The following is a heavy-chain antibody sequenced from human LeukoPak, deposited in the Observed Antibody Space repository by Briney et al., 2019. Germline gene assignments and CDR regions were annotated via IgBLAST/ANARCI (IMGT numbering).Heavy chain of an antibody. Sequence: ASVKVSCKASGGTFSSHAISWVRQAPGQGLEWMGGIIPIFGTANYAQKFQGRVTITADESTSTAYMELSSLRSEDTAVYYCARDRYYGSGFNGGYGMDVWGKGTTVTVSS. CDR2: IIPIFGTA. CDR3: ARDRYYGSGFNGGYGMDV. CDR1: GGTFSSHA. V-gene: IGHV1-69*13. D-gene: IGHD3-10*01. J-gene: IGHJ6*04.